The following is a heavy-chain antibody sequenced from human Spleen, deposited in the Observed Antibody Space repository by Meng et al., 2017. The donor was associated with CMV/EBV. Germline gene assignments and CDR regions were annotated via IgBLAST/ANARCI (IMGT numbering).Heavy chain of an antibody. J-gene: IGHJ6*02. V-gene: IGHV3-11*04. CDR2: ISSSGNTK. CDR1: GYSISSGYY. Sequence: GGSLRLSCTVSGYSISSGYYWGWVRQPPGKGLEWVSYISSSGNTKYYADSVRGRFTISRDNNKNSLYLQMNSLRAEDTALYYCARGRYCNSVSCEGIYYYYGMDVWGQGTTVTVSS. D-gene: IGHD2-2*01. CDR3: ARGRYCNSVSCEGIYYYYGMDV.